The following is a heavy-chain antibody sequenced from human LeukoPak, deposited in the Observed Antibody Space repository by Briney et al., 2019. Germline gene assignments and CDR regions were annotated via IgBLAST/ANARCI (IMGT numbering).Heavy chain of an antibody. CDR2: IYHSGST. V-gene: IGHV4-38-2*02. CDR3: ARFSPRAMGNYLDF. CDR1: GYSISSGYY. D-gene: IGHD7-27*01. J-gene: IGHJ4*02. Sequence: SETLSLTCTVSGYSISSGYYWGWIRQPPGKGLEWIGSIYHSGSTYYNPSLKSRVTISVDTSKNQLSLKLSSVTAADTAVYYCARFSPRAMGNYLDFWGQGTLVTVSS.